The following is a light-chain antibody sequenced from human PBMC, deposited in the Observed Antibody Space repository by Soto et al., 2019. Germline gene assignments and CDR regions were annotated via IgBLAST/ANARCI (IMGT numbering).Light chain of an antibody. V-gene: IGKV3-11*01. Sequence: EIVLTQSPATLSLYPGERATLSCRASQSVSNYLAWYQQKPGQAPRLLIYDASNRATDIPARFSGSGSGTDLTLTISSLEPEDFAVYYCQQRSNWPPFTFGQGTRLEIK. CDR3: QQRSNWPPFT. CDR2: DAS. J-gene: IGKJ5*01. CDR1: QSVSNY.